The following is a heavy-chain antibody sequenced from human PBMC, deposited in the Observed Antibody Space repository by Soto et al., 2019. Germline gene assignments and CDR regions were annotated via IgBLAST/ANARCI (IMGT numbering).Heavy chain of an antibody. D-gene: IGHD2-21*02. V-gene: IGHV1-2*02. CDR1: GYTFTGYY. CDR2: INPNSGGT. CDR3: ARDNCGGDCYTNWFDP. Sequence: GASVKVSCKASGYTFTGYYMHWVRQAPGQGLEWMGWINPNSGGTNYAQKFQGRVTMTRDTSISTAYMELSRLRSDDTAVYYCARDNCGGDCYTNWFDPWGQGTLVTVS. J-gene: IGHJ5*02.